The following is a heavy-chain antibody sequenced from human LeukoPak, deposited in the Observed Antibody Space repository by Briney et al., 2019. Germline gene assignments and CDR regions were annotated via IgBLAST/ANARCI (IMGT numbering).Heavy chain of an antibody. J-gene: IGHJ6*03. V-gene: IGHV1-8*03. CDR1: GYTFTSYD. CDR2: MNPNSGNT. CDR3: ARIFYDFIRGYYYYYMDV. Sequence: ASVKVSCKASGYTFTSYDINWVRQATGQGLEWMGWMNPNSGNTGYAQKFQGRVTITRNTSISTAYMELSSLRSEDTAVYYCARIFYDFIRGYYYYYMDVWGKGTTVTVSS. D-gene: IGHD3-3*01.